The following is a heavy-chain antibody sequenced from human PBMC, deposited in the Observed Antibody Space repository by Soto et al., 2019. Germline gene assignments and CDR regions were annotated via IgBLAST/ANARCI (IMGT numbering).Heavy chain of an antibody. D-gene: IGHD6-13*01. Sequence: GGSLKISCKGSGYSFTSYWISWVRQMPGKGLEWMGRIDPSDSYTNYSPSFQGHVTISADKSISTAYLQWSSLKASDTAMYYCARLGVAAAGTRYYYYGMDVWGQGATVTVSS. CDR1: GYSFTSYW. J-gene: IGHJ6*02. CDR2: IDPSDSYT. CDR3: ARLGVAAAGTRYYYYGMDV. V-gene: IGHV5-10-1*01.